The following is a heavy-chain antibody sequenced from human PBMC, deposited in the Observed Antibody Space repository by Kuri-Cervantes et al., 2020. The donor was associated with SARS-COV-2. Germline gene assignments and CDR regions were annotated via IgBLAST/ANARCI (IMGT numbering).Heavy chain of an antibody. D-gene: IGHD4-17*01. CDR3: ARLSLGPAVTGGFDI. J-gene: IGHJ3*02. V-gene: IGHV4-39*01. Sequence: WVRQAPGKGLEWIATIFYSGSIYYNPSLRGRVTISVDTSNNQFSLKVTSVTAADTAVYYCARLSLGPAVTGGFDIWGQGTMVTVSS. CDR2: IFYSGSI.